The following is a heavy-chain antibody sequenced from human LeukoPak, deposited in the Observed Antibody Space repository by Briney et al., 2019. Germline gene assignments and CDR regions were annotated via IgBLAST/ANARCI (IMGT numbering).Heavy chain of an antibody. J-gene: IGHJ4*02. CDR1: GYSFTGHY. D-gene: IGHD6-13*01. V-gene: IGHV1-2*02. CDR2: INANSGGT. CDR3: VRDSSSWYRYYRGVY. Sequence: ASVKVSCKASGYSFTGHYMHWVRQAPGQGPEWMGWINANSGGTNYALKFQGRVTMTSDTSISTAYMELRRLRSDDTAAYYCVRDSSSWYRYYRGVYWGQGTLVTVSS.